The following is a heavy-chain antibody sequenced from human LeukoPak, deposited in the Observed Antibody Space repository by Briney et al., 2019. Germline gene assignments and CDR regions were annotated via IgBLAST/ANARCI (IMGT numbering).Heavy chain of an antibody. CDR2: IIPIFGTA. V-gene: IGHV1-69*13. CDR1: GGTFSSYA. J-gene: IGHJ5*02. CDR3: ARVTAMASNWFDP. Sequence: ASVKVSCKASGGTFSSYAISWVRQAPGQGLEWMGGIIPIFGTANYAQKFQGRVTITADESTSTAYMELSSLRSEDTAVYYCARVTAMASNWFDPWGQETLVTVSS. D-gene: IGHD5-18*01.